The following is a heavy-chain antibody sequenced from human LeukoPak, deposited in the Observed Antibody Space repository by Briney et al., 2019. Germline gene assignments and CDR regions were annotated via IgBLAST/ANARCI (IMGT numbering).Heavy chain of an antibody. CDR3: ARHYLRYFDWPEGVDY. CDR1: GGSISSGSYY. Sequence: SETLSLTCTVSGGSISSGSYYWSWIRQPAGKGLEWIGRIYTSGSTNYNPSLKSRVTISVDTSKNQFSLKLSSVTAADTAVYYCARHYLRYFDWPEGVDYWGQGTLVTVSS. J-gene: IGHJ4*02. D-gene: IGHD3-9*01. V-gene: IGHV4-61*02. CDR2: IYTSGST.